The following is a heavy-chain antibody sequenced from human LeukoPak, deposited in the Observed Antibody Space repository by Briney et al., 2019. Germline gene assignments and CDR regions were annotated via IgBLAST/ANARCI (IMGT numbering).Heavy chain of an antibody. Sequence: GESLRLSCAASGFSFSDYAMNWVRQAPGKGPEWVSVIRGGGATTLYADSVKGRFTISRDDAQNTLFLQMNSLGADDTALYYCAKGAYNSNWYLFDAWGQGALVTVSS. D-gene: IGHD6-13*01. V-gene: IGHV3-23*01. CDR3: AKGAYNSNWYLFDA. J-gene: IGHJ5*02. CDR1: GFSFSDYA. CDR2: IRGGGATT.